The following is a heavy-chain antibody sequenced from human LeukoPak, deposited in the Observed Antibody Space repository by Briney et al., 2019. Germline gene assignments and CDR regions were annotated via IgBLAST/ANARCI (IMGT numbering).Heavy chain of an antibody. Sequence: SETLSLTCTVSGASVSSYYWSWIRQPPGKGLEWIGYIYYSGTTNYNPSLKSRVTISVDPSKNQFSLNLSSVTAADTAVYYCARDTRYFGMDVWGQGTTVTVSS. J-gene: IGHJ6*02. V-gene: IGHV4-59*02. CDR3: ARDTRYFGMDV. CDR1: GASVSSYY. CDR2: IYYSGTT.